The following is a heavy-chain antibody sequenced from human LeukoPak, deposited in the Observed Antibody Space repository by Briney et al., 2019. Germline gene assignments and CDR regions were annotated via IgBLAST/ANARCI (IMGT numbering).Heavy chain of an antibody. D-gene: IGHD3-3*01. J-gene: IGHJ4*02. CDR2: INVGGATA. Sequence: PGGSLRLSCSASGFTFSDYALNWVRQAPGKGLVWVSTINVGGATAYYADSVKGRFTTSRDTSKNTLYLYMYSLRAEDTALYYCCFGVLSSVFFDYWGQGTPVTVSS. V-gene: IGHV3-23*01. CDR1: GFTFSDYA. CDR3: CFGVLSSVFFDY.